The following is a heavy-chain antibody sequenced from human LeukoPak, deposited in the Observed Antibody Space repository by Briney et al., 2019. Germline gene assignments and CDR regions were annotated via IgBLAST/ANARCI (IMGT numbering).Heavy chain of an antibody. CDR1: GFTFSNYG. Sequence: GGSLRLSCAASGFTFSNYGMHWVRQAPGKGLEWVAVISYDGSNKYYADSVKGRFTISRDNAKNSLYLQMNSLRAEDTAVYYCAHLGDYYDSSGYYPFDYWGQGTLVTVSS. CDR2: ISYDGSNK. CDR3: AHLGDYYDSSGYYPFDY. D-gene: IGHD3-22*01. V-gene: IGHV3-30*03. J-gene: IGHJ4*02.